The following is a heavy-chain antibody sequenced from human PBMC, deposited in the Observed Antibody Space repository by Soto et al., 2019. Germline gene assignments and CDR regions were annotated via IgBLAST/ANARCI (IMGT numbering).Heavy chain of an antibody. V-gene: IGHV6-1*01. CDR3: ARAATPPSHSSGWYPHDY. Sequence: QSQTLSLTCAISGDSVSSNSAAWNWIRQSPSRGLEWLGRTYYRSKWYNDYAVSVKSRITINPDTSKNQFSLQLNSVTPEDTAVYYCARAATPPSHSSGWYPHDYWGQGTLVTVSS. CDR1: GDSVSSNSAA. D-gene: IGHD6-19*01. CDR2: TYYRSKWYN. J-gene: IGHJ4*02.